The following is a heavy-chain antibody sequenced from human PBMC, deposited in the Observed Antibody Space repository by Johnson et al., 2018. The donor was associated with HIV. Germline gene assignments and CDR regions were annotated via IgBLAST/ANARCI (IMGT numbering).Heavy chain of an antibody. CDR3: ARGGGSTTVAAFDI. Sequence: VQLVESGGVVVQPGGSLRLSCAASGFTFDDYTMHWVRQAPGTGLEWVSLISWAGGSTYYADSVKGRFTISRDNAKNALYLQMNSLRADDTALYYCARGGGSTTVAAFDIWGQGTMVTVSS. V-gene: IGHV3-43*01. CDR2: ISWAGGST. D-gene: IGHD1-26*01. CDR1: GFTFDDYT. J-gene: IGHJ3*02.